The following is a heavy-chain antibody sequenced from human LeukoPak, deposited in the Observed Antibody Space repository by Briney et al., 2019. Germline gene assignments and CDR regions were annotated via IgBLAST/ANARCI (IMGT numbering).Heavy chain of an antibody. CDR2: IYYSGST. J-gene: IGHJ6*02. CDR3: ARQKSTYYDFWSGHFYGMDV. CDR1: GGSISSYY. V-gene: IGHV4-59*01. D-gene: IGHD3-3*01. Sequence: PSETLSLTCTVSGGSISSYYWSWIRQPPGKGLEWIGYIYYSGSTNYNPSLKSRVTISVDTSKNQFSLKLSSVTAADTAVYYCARQKSTYYDFWSGHFYGMDVWGQGTTATVSS.